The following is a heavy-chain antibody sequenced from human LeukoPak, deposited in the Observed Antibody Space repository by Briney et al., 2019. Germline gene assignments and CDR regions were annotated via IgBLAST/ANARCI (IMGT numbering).Heavy chain of an antibody. J-gene: IGHJ4*02. D-gene: IGHD2-2*01. CDR1: GFTFSSYA. V-gene: IGHV3-23*01. Sequence: PGGSLRLSCAASGFTFSSYAMSWARQAPGKGLEWVSAISGSGGSTYYADSVKGRFTISRDNSKNTLYLQMNSLRAEDTAVYYCAKDAIVSKHATSFLIDYWGQGTLVTVSS. CDR2: ISGSGGST. CDR3: AKDAIVSKHATSFLIDY.